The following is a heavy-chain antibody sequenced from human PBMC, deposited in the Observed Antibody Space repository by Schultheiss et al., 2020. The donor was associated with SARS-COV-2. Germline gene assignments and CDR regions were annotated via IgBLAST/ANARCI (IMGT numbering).Heavy chain of an antibody. CDR3: ARVEYQLLYGINWFDP. CDR2: IYYSGST. CDR1: GGSISSGGYY. D-gene: IGHD2-2*02. Sequence: SETLSLTCTVSGGSISSGGYYWSWIRQHPGKGLEWIGYIYYSGSTYYNPSLKSRVTISVDTSKNQFSLKLSSVTAADTAVYYCARVEYQLLYGINWFDPWGQGTLVTVSS. V-gene: IGHV4-31*03. J-gene: IGHJ5*02.